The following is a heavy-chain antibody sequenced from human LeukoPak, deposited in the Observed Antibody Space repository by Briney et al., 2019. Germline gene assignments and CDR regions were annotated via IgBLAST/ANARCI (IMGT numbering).Heavy chain of an antibody. D-gene: IGHD2-21*02. Sequence: ASVKVSCKASGYTFPHYGIRWVQQAPGQGLEWMGWINAYHGNTNYAQKLQGRVTLTTDTSTSTAYMELKSLRSDDTAVYYCARDGGDLDYWGQGTLVTVSS. CDR1: GYTFPHYG. J-gene: IGHJ4*02. V-gene: IGHV1-18*01. CDR3: ARDGGDLDY. CDR2: INAYHGNT.